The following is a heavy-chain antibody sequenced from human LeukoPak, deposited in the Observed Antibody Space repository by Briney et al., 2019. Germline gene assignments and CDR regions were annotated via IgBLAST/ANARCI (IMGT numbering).Heavy chain of an antibody. J-gene: IGHJ6*02. CDR2: IYYSGST. CDR1: GGSISSSSYY. CDR3: ARDAVVPAATGGLRYGMDV. Sequence: SETLSLTCTVSGGSISSSSYYWGWIRQPPGKGLEWIGSIYYSGSTYYTPSLKSRVTISVDTSKNQFSLKLSSVTAADTVVYYCARDAVVPAATGGLRYGMDVWGQGTTVTVSS. D-gene: IGHD2-2*01. V-gene: IGHV4-39*07.